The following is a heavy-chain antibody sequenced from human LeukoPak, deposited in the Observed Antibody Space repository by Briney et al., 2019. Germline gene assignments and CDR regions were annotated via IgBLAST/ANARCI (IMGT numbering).Heavy chain of an antibody. CDR2: IYDSGST. J-gene: IGHJ6*02. D-gene: IGHD3-3*01. CDR3: ARDFRSGYPYYYYYGMDV. CDR1: GGSISSYY. Sequence: PSETPSLTCIVSGGSISSYYWSWIRQPPGKGLEWIGYIYDSGSTNYNPSLKSRVTISVDTSKNQFSLKLSSVAAADTAVYYCARDFRSGYPYYYYYGMDVWGQGTTVTVSS. V-gene: IGHV4-59*01.